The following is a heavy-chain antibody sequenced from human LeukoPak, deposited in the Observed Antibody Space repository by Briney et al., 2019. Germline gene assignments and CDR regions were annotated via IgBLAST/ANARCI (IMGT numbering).Heavy chain of an antibody. CDR1: GFTFSDYY. CDR2: ISGSTGST. V-gene: IGHV3-23*01. CDR3: AKDGERGSYSYFGY. J-gene: IGHJ4*02. Sequence: GGSLRLSCAASGFTFSDYYMSWIRQVPGKGLEWVSAISGSTGSTYYADSVKGRFTISRDNSKNTLYLQMKSLRAEDTAVYYCAKDGERGSYSYFGYWGQGTLVTVSS. D-gene: IGHD1-26*01.